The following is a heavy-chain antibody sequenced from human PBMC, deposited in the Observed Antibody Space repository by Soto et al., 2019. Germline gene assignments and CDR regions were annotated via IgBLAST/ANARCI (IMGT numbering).Heavy chain of an antibody. V-gene: IGHV3-66*01. CDR2: VYSGGTT. Sequence: EVQLVESGGGLVQPRGSLRLSCAASGFTVSSAYMTWVRQAPGKGLEWLSTVYSGGTTYYADSVKGRFIISRDNSKNTLFLQMNNLRVEDTAMYYCARDPGYRNGMDVWGQGTTVTVSS. D-gene: IGHD5-18*01. CDR1: GFTVSSAY. CDR3: ARDPGYRNGMDV. J-gene: IGHJ6*02.